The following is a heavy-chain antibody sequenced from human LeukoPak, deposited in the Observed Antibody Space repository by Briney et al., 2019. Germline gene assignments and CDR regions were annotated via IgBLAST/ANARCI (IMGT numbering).Heavy chain of an antibody. CDR2: TYYRSKWYN. V-gene: IGHV6-1*01. Sequence: SQTLSLTCAISGDSVSSNSAAWNWIRQSPSRGLEWLGRTYYRSKWYNDYAVSVKSRITINPDTSKNQFSLQLNSVTPEDTAVYYCAKSRYNWNDGGYYFDYWGRGTLVTVSS. J-gene: IGHJ4*02. D-gene: IGHD1-1*01. CDR1: GDSVSSNSAA. CDR3: AKSRYNWNDGGYYFDY.